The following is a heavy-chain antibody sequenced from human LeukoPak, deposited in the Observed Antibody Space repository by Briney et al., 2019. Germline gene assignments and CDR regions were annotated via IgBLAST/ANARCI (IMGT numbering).Heavy chain of an antibody. J-gene: IGHJ4*02. CDR3: ARSGFYTYDY. CDR2: SSTSGGA. V-gene: IGHV4-4*09. D-gene: IGHD3-22*01. CDR1: GGSISSYY. Sequence: PSETLSLTCTVSGGSISSYYWSWIRQPPGKGLEWIGYSSTSGGANYNPSLKSRVTISVDTSKNQFSLKLSSVTAADTAVYYCARSGFYTYDYWGQGTLVTVSS.